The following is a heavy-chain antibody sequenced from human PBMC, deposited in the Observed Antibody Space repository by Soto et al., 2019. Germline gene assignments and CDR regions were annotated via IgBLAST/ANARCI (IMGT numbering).Heavy chain of an antibody. CDR2: FDPEDGET. Sequence: ASVKVSCKVSGYTLTELSMHWVRQAPGKGLEWMGYFDPEDGETTYAQKFQGRVTMTKDTSTDTAYMELSSLRSEDTAVYYCATGFCGGECFRFDYWGQGTLVTVSS. CDR3: ATGFCGGECFRFDY. D-gene: IGHD2-21*01. CDR1: GYTLTELS. J-gene: IGHJ4*02. V-gene: IGHV1-24*01.